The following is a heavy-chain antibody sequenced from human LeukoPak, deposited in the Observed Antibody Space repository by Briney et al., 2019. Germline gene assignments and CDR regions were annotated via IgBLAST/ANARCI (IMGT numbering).Heavy chain of an antibody. D-gene: IGHD3-10*01. Sequence: ASVKVSCKASGYTFTGYYMHWVRQAPGQGLEWMGWINPNSGGTNYAQKFQGRVTMTRDTSISTAYMELNRLRSDDTAVYYCARDRDYGSGFFDYWGQGTLVTVSS. CDR2: INPNSGGT. CDR3: ARDRDYGSGFFDY. J-gene: IGHJ4*02. V-gene: IGHV1-2*02. CDR1: GYTFTGYY.